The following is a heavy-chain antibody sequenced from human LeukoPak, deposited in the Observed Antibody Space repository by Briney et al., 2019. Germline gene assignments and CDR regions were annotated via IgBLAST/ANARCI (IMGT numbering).Heavy chain of an antibody. Sequence: PGGSLRLSCAASGFTFSSYAMHWVRQAPGKGLEWVAVISYDGSNKYYADSVKGRFTISRDNSKNTLYLQMNSLRAEDTAVYYCAREEVSYDSSGPNKPLDYWGQGTLVTVSS. CDR2: ISYDGSNK. D-gene: IGHD3-22*01. CDR3: AREEVSYDSSGPNKPLDY. V-gene: IGHV3-30-3*01. CDR1: GFTFSSYA. J-gene: IGHJ4*02.